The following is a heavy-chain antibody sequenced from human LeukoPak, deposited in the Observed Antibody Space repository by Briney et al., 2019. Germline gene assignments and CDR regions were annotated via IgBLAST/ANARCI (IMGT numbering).Heavy chain of an antibody. D-gene: IGHD3-10*01. CDR2: ISGYNGYT. V-gene: IGHV1-18*01. CDR1: GYIFTDYG. CDR3: ARSRTHRLYSGSGSYPGAFDY. J-gene: IGHJ4*02. Sequence: ASVKVSCKPSGYIFTDYGISWVRQAPGQGLEGMGWISGYNGYTNHAQKLQGRVNITTDTSTSTVYMELRSQRSDDTAVYYCARSRTHRLYSGSGSYPGAFDYWGQGTLVTVSS.